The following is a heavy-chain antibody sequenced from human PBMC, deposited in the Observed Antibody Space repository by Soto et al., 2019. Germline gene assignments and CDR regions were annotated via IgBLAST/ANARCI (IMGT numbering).Heavy chain of an antibody. CDR2: IRSKAYGGTT. Sequence: GGSLRLSCTASGFTFGDYAMSWFRQAPGKGLEWVGFIRSKAYGGTTEYAASVKGRFTISRDDSKSIAYLQMNSLKTEDTAVYYCTRMGLPHTVLRFLEWSIDPFDYWGQGTLVTVSS. V-gene: IGHV3-49*03. J-gene: IGHJ4*02. D-gene: IGHD3-3*01. CDR1: GFTFGDYA. CDR3: TRMGLPHTVLRFLEWSIDPFDY.